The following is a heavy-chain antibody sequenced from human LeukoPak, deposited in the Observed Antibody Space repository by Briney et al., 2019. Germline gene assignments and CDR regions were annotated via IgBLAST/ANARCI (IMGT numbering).Heavy chain of an antibody. CDR1: GFTFSSYG. CDR2: ISYAGSNK. D-gene: IGHD1-26*01. CDR3: AKYGSDAFDI. J-gene: IGHJ3*02. V-gene: IGHV3-30*18. Sequence: GGSLRLSCAASGFTFSSYGMHWVRQAPGKGVEWVAVISYAGSNKYYADSVKGRFTISRDNSKNTLYLQMNSLRAEDTAVYYCAKYGSDAFDIWGQGTMVTVSS.